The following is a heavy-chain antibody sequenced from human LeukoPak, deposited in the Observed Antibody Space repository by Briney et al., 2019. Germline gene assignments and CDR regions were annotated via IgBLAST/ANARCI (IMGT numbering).Heavy chain of an antibody. J-gene: IGHJ5*02. Sequence: TSETLSLTCTVSGGSVSSGSYYWSCIRQPPGKVLEWIGYIYYSGSTNYNPSLKSRVTISVDKSKNQFSLKLSSVTAADTAVYYCASRTAGSPPNWFDPWGQGTLVTVSS. D-gene: IGHD3-10*01. CDR3: ASRTAGSPPNWFDP. CDR2: IYYSGST. V-gene: IGHV4-61*01. CDR1: GGSVSSGSYY.